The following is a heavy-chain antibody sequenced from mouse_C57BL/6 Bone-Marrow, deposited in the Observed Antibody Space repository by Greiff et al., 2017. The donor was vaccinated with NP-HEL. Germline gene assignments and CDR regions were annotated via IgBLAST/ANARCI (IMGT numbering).Heavy chain of an antibody. Sequence: EVKLMESGPGLVKPSQSLTLTCSVTGYSITSGYYWNWIRQFTGNKLGWMGYISYDGSNNYNPSLKNRISLTRDTSKNQFFLKLNSVTTEDTATYSCATDWTTVVPMRYWCQGTSVPVSS. CDR3: ATDWTTVVPMRY. J-gene: IGHJ4*01. V-gene: IGHV3-6*01. CDR1: GYSITSGYY. CDR2: ISYDGSN. D-gene: IGHD1-1*01.